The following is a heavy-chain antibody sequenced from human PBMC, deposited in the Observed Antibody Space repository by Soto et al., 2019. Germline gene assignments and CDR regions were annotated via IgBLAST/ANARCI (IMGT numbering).Heavy chain of an antibody. Sequence: PGGSLRLSCTASGFTFGDYAMSWFRQAPGKGLEWVGFIRSKAYGGTTEYAASVKGRFTISRDDSKSIAYLQMNSLKTEDTAVYYCTRDSRGGARPTVTTFRYYYGMDVRGPGTTVTGSS. J-gene: IGHJ6*02. CDR1: GFTFGDYA. D-gene: IGHD4-17*01. CDR2: IRSKAYGGTT. CDR3: TRDSRGGARPTVTTFRYYYGMDV. V-gene: IGHV3-49*03.